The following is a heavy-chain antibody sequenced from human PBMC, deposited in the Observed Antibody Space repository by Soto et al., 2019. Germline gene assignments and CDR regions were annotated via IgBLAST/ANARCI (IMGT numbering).Heavy chain of an antibody. J-gene: IGHJ4*02. D-gene: IGHD6-19*01. CDR3: ARGPAYIDGWRTFDL. CDR1: DDSFRGAEYY. CDR2: TYYNGDT. Sequence: WDTLSLTCTVSDDSFRGAEYYWSWIRQPLGKGPEWIGYTYYNGDTKYNPALRSRVTMSEDTSKNQFSLRLSSVTAADTAVYFCARGPAYIDGWRTFDLWGRGILVTVSS. V-gene: IGHV4-30-4*02.